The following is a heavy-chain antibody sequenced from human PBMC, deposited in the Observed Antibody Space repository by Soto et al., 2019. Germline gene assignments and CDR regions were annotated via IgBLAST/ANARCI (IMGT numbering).Heavy chain of an antibody. CDR1: GDSITDYY. V-gene: IGHV4-59*01. CDR2: GYHSVSI. D-gene: IGHD3-16*01. Sequence: TKTLSLTCTVSGDSITDYYWSWIRQPPGKALEWIGYGYHSVSIHYNPSLKTRVTISVDTSENQFSLRLSSVTAADTAVYYCAIAFAGLGAYWYFLLWGRGPLITFS. CDR3: AIAFAGLGAYWYFLL. J-gene: IGHJ2*01.